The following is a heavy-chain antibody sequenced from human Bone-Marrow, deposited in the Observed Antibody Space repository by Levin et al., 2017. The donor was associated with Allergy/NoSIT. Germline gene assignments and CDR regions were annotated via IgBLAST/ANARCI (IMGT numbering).Heavy chain of an antibody. J-gene: IGHJ6*02. CDR1: GFTFRSYG. D-gene: IGHD2-15*01. Sequence: LSLTCAASGFTFRSYGMHWVRQAPGKGLEWVAVISYDGSNKYYADSVKGRFTISRDNSKNTLYLQMNSLRAEDTAVYYCAKVNAVVVVAAFYGMDVWGQGTTVTVSS. V-gene: IGHV3-30*18. CDR3: AKVNAVVVVAAFYGMDV. CDR2: ISYDGSNK.